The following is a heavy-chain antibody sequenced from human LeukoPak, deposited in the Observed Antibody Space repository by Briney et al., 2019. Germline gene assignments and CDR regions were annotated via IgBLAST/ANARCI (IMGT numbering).Heavy chain of an antibody. J-gene: IGHJ6*02. V-gene: IGHV3-30*18. CDR1: GFTFSSYG. CDR3: AKDGMNTSPKRYYYYGMDV. CDR2: ISYGGSNK. Sequence: GGSLRLSCAASGFTFSSYGMHWVRQAPGKGLEWVAVISYGGSNKYYADSVKGRFTISRDNSKNTLYLQMNSLRAEDTAVYYCAKDGMNTSPKRYYYYGMDVWGQGTTVTVSS. D-gene: IGHD3-16*01.